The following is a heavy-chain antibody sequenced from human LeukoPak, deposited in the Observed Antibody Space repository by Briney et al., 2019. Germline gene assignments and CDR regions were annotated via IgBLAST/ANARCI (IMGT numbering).Heavy chain of an antibody. CDR1: GFTFSSYA. J-gene: IGHJ4*02. CDR3: ARPMDFDWLLSFDY. Sequence: GGSLRVSCAASGFTFSSYAMSWVRQAPGKGLEWVSAISGSGGSTYYADSVKGRFTISRDNSKNTVYLQMNSLRAEDTAVYYCARPMDFDWLLSFDYWGQGTLVTVSS. CDR2: ISGSGGST. D-gene: IGHD3-9*01. V-gene: IGHV3-23*01.